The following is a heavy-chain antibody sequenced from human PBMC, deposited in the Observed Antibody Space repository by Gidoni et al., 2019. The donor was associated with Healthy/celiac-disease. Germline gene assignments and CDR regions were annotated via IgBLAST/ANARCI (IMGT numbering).Heavy chain of an antibody. CDR2: IYYSGRT. Sequence: VQLQESGPGPVKPSQTPSLTRTFPGGSLSRGGYYWSWIRQHPGKGLEWIGYIYYSGRTYYNPSLKSRVTISVDTSKNQFSLKLSSVTAADTAVYYCAREGDYSNYRELNWFDPWGQGTLVTVSS. CDR1: GGSLSRGGYY. D-gene: IGHD4-4*01. J-gene: IGHJ5*02. CDR3: AREGDYSNYRELNWFDP. V-gene: IGHV4-31*03.